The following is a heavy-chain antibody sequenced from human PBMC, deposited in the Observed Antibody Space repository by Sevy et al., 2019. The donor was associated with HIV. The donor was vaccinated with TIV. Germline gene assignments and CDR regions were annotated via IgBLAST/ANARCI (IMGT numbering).Heavy chain of an antibody. Sequence: GGSLRLSCAASGFTFSSHCMHWVRQAPGKGLVWVSGLNGDGSSESYADFVKGRFTISRDNGKNTVYLQISSLTADDTAVYYCTRGRSGTYGWFDPWGQGTLVTVSS. J-gene: IGHJ5*02. CDR3: TRGRSGTYGWFDP. CDR1: GFTFSSHC. V-gene: IGHV3-74*01. D-gene: IGHD6-19*01. CDR2: LNGDGSSE.